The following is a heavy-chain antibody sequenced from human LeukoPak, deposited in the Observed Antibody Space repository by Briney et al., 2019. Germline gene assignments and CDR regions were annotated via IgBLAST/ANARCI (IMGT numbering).Heavy chain of an antibody. V-gene: IGHV1-69*13. CDR3: ARVPYYYDSSGYYYPYSDY. D-gene: IGHD3-22*01. CDR1: GGTFSSYA. Sequence: SVKVSCTASGGTFSSYAISWVRQAPGQGLEWMGGIIPIFGTANSAQKFQGRVTITADESTSTAYMELSSLRSEDTAVYYCARVPYYYDSSGYYYPYSDYWGQGTLVTVSS. CDR2: IIPIFGTA. J-gene: IGHJ4*02.